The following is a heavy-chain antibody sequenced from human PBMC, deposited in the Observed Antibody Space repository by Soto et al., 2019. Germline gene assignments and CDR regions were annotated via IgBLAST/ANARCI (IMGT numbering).Heavy chain of an antibody. CDR1: GASISNYY. D-gene: IGHD6-19*01. J-gene: IGHJ4*02. Sequence: SETLSLTCTASGASISNYYWNWIRQPPGKGLEWIGHIYNGESTNYNPSLKSRVTISVDTSKNQFSLKLGSVTAADTAVDYCAQTTGWPGFDYWGQRILVTVSS. CDR3: AQTTGWPGFDY. V-gene: IGHV4-59*01. CDR2: IYNGEST.